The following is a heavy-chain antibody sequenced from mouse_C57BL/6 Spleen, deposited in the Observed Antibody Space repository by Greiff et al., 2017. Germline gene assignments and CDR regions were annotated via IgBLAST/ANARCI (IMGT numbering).Heavy chain of an antibody. CDR3: ARRAVTRDLDY. J-gene: IGHJ2*01. CDR2: INPNNGGT. D-gene: IGHD3-3*01. Sequence: VQLQQSGPELVKPGASVKISCKASGYTFTDYYMNWVKQSHGKSLEWIGDINPNNGGTSYNQKFKGKATLTVDKSSSPAYMELRSLTSEDPAIYYCARRAVTRDLDYWGQGTTLTVSS. CDR1: GYTFTDYY. V-gene: IGHV1-26*01.